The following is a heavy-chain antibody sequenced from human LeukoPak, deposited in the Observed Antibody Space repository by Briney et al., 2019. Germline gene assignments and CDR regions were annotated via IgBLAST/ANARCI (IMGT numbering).Heavy chain of an antibody. D-gene: IGHD2-2*01. CDR1: GFTFSSYS. V-gene: IGHV3-21*01. J-gene: IGHJ4*02. Sequence: GGSLRLSCAAPGFTFSSYSMNWVRQAPGKGLEWVSSISSSSSYIYYADSVKGRFTISRDNAKNSLYLQMNSLGAEDTAVYYCASLGYCSSTSCSYNFDYWGQGTLVTVSS. CDR3: ASLGYCSSTSCSYNFDY. CDR2: ISSSSSYI.